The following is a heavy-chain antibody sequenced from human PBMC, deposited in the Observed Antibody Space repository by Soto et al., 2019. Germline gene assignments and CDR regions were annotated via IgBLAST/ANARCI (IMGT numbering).Heavy chain of an antibody. Sequence: QITLNESGPTQVKPRQTLTLTCTFSGFSLTTSGVGVGWIRQSPGKAPEWRALIYWDDDKRYSPSLKSRLTLTKDTSKNQVVLTMADLDPADTATYYCAHRVLRTVFGLVTTTAIYFDFWGQGTPVAVSS. V-gene: IGHV2-5*02. CDR1: GFSLTTSGVG. D-gene: IGHD3-3*01. J-gene: IGHJ4*02. CDR2: IYWDDDK. CDR3: AHRVLRTVFGLVTTTAIYFDF.